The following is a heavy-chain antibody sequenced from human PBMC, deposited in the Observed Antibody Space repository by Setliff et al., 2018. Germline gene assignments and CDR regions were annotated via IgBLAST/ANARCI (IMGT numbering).Heavy chain of an antibody. CDR2: INHSGST. V-gene: IGHV4-34*01. J-gene: IGHJ3*02. CDR3: TRGPDGYTYQGAFDI. Sequence: SETLSLTCAVSGGSFSGYYWSWIRQPPGKGLEWIGEINHSGSTNYNPSLKSRVTISVDTSKNQFSLKPSSVTAADTAVYYCTRGPDGYTYQGAFDIWGQGTMVTVSS. D-gene: IGHD5-12*01. CDR1: GGSFSGYY.